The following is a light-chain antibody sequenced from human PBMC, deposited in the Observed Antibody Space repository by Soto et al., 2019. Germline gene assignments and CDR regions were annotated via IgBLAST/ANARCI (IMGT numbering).Light chain of an antibody. CDR2: DAS. V-gene: IGKV3D-20*01. CDR3: QQYGSSPIT. J-gene: IGKJ5*01. Sequence: EIVLTQSPATLSLSPGERATLSCGASQSVSSSYLAWYQQKPGLAPRLLIYDASSRATGIPDRFSGSGSGTDFTLTISRLEPEDFALYYCQQYGSSPITFGQGTRLEMK. CDR1: QSVSSSY.